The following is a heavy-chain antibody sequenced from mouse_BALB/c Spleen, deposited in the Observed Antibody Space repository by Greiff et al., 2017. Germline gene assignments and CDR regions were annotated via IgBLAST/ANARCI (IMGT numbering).Heavy chain of an antibody. J-gene: IGHJ2*01. CDR1: GYTFTRYW. CDR2: INPSNGRT. V-gene: IGHV1S81*02. Sequence: QVQLQQPGAELVKPGASVKLSCKASGYTFTRYWMHWVKQRPGQGLEWIGEINPSNGRTNYNEKFKSKATLTVDKSSSTAYMQLSSLTSEDSAVYYCAREIITTYFDDWGQGTTLTVAA. D-gene: IGHD1-1*01. CDR3: AREIITTYFDD.